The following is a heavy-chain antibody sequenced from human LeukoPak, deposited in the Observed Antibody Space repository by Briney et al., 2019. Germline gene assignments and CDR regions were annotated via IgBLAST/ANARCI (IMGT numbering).Heavy chain of an antibody. Sequence: GGSLRLSCAASGFTFSSYWMSWVRQAPGKGLEWVANIKQDGSEKYYVDSVKGRFTISRDNAKNSLYLQMNSLRAEDTAVYYCARDQIDPVVVTAAQKDAFDIWGQGTMVTVSS. V-gene: IGHV3-7*01. CDR2: IKQDGSEK. CDR1: GFTFSSYW. J-gene: IGHJ3*02. D-gene: IGHD2-21*02. CDR3: ARDQIDPVVVTAAQKDAFDI.